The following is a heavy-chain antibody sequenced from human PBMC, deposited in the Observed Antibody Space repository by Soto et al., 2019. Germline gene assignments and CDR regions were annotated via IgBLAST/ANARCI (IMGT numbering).Heavy chain of an antibody. V-gene: IGHV3-30*18. CDR3: AKDHFDWLFGY. Sequence: QVQLVESGGGVVQPGRSLRLSCAASGFTFSSYGMHWVRQAPGKGLEWVAVISYDGSNKYYADSVKGRFTISRDNSKNTLYLQMNSLRAEDTAVYYCAKDHFDWLFGYWGQGTLVTVSS. CDR2: ISYDGSNK. CDR1: GFTFSSYG. D-gene: IGHD3-9*01. J-gene: IGHJ4*02.